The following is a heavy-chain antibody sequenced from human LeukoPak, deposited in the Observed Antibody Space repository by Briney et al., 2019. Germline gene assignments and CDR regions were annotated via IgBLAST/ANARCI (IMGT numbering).Heavy chain of an antibody. CDR3: AKAKVVVAAAGLYFDS. V-gene: IGHV3-23*01. D-gene: IGHD2-15*01. Sequence: PGGSLRLSCAASGFTFSSYAMSWVRQAPGKGLEWVSTISGSGGGTYYADSVKGRFTISRDNSKNTLYLQMNSLRAEDTAVFYCAKAKVVVAAAGLYFDSWGQGTLVTVSS. CDR1: GFTFSSYA. J-gene: IGHJ4*02. CDR2: ISGSGGGT.